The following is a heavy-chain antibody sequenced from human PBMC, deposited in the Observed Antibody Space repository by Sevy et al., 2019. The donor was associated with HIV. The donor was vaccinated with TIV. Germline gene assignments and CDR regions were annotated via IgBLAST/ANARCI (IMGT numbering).Heavy chain of an antibody. Sequence: GGSLRLSCTASGFTFSSYDMNWVRQAPGKGLEWVSKISSSGSSIYYADSVKGRFTISRDNAKNSLNLQMNSLRVEDTATYYCAKDPNDYGDPWAFDMWGQGTMVTVSS. V-gene: IGHV3-48*03. CDR2: ISSSGSSI. D-gene: IGHD4-17*01. J-gene: IGHJ3*02. CDR1: GFTFSSYD. CDR3: AKDPNDYGDPWAFDM.